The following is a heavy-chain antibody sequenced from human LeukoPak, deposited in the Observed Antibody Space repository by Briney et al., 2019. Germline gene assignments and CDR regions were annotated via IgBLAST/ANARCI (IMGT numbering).Heavy chain of an antibody. CDR1: GYTFNDHD. D-gene: IGHD3-10*01. Sequence: ASVKVSCKASGYTFNDHDMHWVRQAPGQGLEWVGRMNPNSGGTTYAKKLQGRVNMTRDTSISTAYMELSRLTYDDTAIFYCARDRMGSYLDWGQGTAVTVSS. CDR3: ARDRMGSYLD. CDR2: MNPNSGGT. V-gene: IGHV1-2*06. J-gene: IGHJ4*02.